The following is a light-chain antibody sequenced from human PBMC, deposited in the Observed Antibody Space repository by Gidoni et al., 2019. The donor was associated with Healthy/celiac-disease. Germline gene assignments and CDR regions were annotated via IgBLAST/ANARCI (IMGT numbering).Light chain of an antibody. Sequence: EIQMTQSPSSLSASVGDRVTITCQASQDIINYLNWYQQKPGKAPKLLIYDASNLETGVPSRFSGSGSGTDFTVTISSLQPEDIATYYCQQYDNLPITFGQGTRLEIK. CDR2: DAS. V-gene: IGKV1-33*01. CDR3: QQYDNLPIT. J-gene: IGKJ5*01. CDR1: QDIINY.